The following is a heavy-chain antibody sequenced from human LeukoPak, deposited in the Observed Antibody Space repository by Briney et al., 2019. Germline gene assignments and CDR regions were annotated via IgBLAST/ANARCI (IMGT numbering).Heavy chain of an antibody. D-gene: IGHD1-7*01. CDR1: VGSISSSSYY. Sequence: SETLSLICTVSVGSISSSSYYWGWIRQPPGKGLEWVGSIYYSGSTYYNPSHKSRVTISVDTSKNQFSLKLSSVTAAATAVYYCARGFITGTSRGYFDFWGQRTLVTVSS. J-gene: IGHJ4*02. CDR3: ARGFITGTSRGYFDF. CDR2: IYYSGST. V-gene: IGHV4-39*07.